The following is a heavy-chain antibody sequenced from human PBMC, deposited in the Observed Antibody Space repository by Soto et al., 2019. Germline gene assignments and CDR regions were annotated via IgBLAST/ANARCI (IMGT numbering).Heavy chain of an antibody. CDR1: GGTFSSYA. CDR2: IIPSFGTA. Sequence: QVQLVQSGAEVKKPGSSVKVSCKASGGTFSSYAISWVRQAPGQGLEWMGGIIPSFGTANYAQKFQGRVTIPADESTSTAYMELSSLRSEDTAVYYCARSRVTYYYDRSAFDIWGQGTMVTVSS. J-gene: IGHJ3*02. V-gene: IGHV1-69*01. CDR3: ARSRVTYYYDRSAFDI. D-gene: IGHD3-22*01.